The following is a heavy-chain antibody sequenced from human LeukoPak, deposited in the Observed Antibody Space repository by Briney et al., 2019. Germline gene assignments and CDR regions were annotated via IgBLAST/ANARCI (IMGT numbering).Heavy chain of an antibody. CDR3: AASRGSYSVGAFDI. Sequence: SVKVSCKASGFTFTSSAMQWVRQARGQRLEWIGWIVVGSGNTNYAQKFQERVTITRDMSTSTAYMELSSLRSEDTAVYYCAASRGSYSVGAFDIWGQGTMVTVSS. CDR2: IVVGSGNT. J-gene: IGHJ3*02. V-gene: IGHV1-58*02. CDR1: GFTFTSSA. D-gene: IGHD1-26*01.